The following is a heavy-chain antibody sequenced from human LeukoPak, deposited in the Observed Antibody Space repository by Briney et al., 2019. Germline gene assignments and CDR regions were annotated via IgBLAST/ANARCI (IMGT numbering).Heavy chain of an antibody. CDR1: GGSISSGDYY. CDR2: IYYSGST. CDR3: AREGVGLRYFDWLPRTRYYYYGMDV. V-gene: IGHV4-30-4*01. Sequence: PSETPSLTCTVSGGSISSGDYYWSWNRQPPGKGLEWIGYIYYSGSTYYNPSLKSRVTISVDTSKNQFSLKLSSVTAADTAVYYCAREGVGLRYFDWLPRTRYYYYGMDVWGQGTTVTVSS. J-gene: IGHJ6*02. D-gene: IGHD3-9*01.